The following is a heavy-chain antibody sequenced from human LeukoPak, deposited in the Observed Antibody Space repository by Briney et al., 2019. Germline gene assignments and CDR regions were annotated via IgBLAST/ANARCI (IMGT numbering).Heavy chain of an antibody. V-gene: IGHV3-23*01. CDR1: GFTFSSYA. Sequence: PGGSLRLSCVTSGFTFSSYAMSWVRQTPGEGLEWVSAISPSGGGTYYADSVRGRFTISRDNSKNTLYLQMNTLRVDDTAVYYCAKGDIVVQPAARPFDYWGREPWSPSPQ. D-gene: IGHD2-2*01. CDR2: ISPSGGGT. CDR3: AKGDIVVQPAARPFDY. J-gene: IGHJ4*02.